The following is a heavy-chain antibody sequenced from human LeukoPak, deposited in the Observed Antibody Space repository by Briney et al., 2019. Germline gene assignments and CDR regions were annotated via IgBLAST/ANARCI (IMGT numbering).Heavy chain of an antibody. CDR2: IDPNSGDT. J-gene: IGHJ3*01. Sequence: ASVKVSCKASGHSFNAYYIHWVRQAPGQGLQWMGRIDPNSGDTKYTQKFQGRVSMTRDTSISTDYMELSRLTSDDTAVYYCATFTAPRNAFDLWGQGTMVTVSS. CDR3: ATFTAPRNAFDL. D-gene: IGHD3-16*01. CDR1: GHSFNAYY. V-gene: IGHV1-2*06.